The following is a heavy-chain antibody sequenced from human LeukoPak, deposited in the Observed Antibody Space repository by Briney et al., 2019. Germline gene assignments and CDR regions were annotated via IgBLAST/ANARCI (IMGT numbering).Heavy chain of an antibody. V-gene: IGHV1-18*01. CDR1: GYTFTSYG. CDR2: ISAYNGNT. D-gene: IGHD1-26*01. Sequence: ASVEVSCKASGYTFTSYGISWVRQAPGQGLEWMGWISAYNGNTNYAQKLQGRVTMTTDTSTSTAYMELRSLRSDDTAVYYCARRAPSGSYSGGVVDYWGQGTLITVSS. J-gene: IGHJ4*02. CDR3: ARRAPSGSYSGGVVDY.